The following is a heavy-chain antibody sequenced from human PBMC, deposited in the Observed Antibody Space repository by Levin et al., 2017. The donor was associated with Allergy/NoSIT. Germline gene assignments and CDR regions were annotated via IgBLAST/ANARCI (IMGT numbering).Heavy chain of an antibody. Sequence: SQTLSLTCTVSGGPISSSYWNWIRQPPGKELEWIGNVYYSGTTKYNPSVESRVTLSVDTSKNQFSLELKSVTAADTAVYYCAKGSSKLGKITNWGRGTLVTVSS. J-gene: IGHJ4*02. CDR2: VYYSGTT. V-gene: IGHV4-59*01. D-gene: IGHD7-27*01. CDR3: AKGSSKLGKITN. CDR1: GGPISSSY.